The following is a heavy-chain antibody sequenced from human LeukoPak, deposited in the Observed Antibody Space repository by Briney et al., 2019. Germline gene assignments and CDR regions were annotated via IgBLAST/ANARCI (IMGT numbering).Heavy chain of an antibody. CDR3: ARGRMLYYYDSSGYPFDY. CDR1: GFTFSSYW. D-gene: IGHD3-22*01. V-gene: IGHV3-7*04. J-gene: IGHJ4*02. Sequence: GGSLRLSCAASGFTFSSYWMSWVRQAQGKGLEWVANIKQDGSEKYYVDSVKGRFTISRDNAKNSLYLQMNSLRAEDTAVYYCARGRMLYYYDSSGYPFDYWGQGSLVTVSS. CDR2: IKQDGSEK.